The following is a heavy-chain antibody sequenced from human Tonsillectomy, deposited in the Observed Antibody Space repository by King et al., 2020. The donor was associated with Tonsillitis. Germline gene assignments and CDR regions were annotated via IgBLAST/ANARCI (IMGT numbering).Heavy chain of an antibody. Sequence: VQLQESGPGLVKPSETLSLTCTVSGDSISIYYWSWMRRPPGKGLEWIGHISNTGSTNYNPSLRSRVTISLDTSKNQFSLKLRSVNAADTALYYCAGGSGWTSDYWGQGTLVTVSS. CDR3: AGGSGWTSDY. CDR2: ISNTGST. D-gene: IGHD6-19*01. V-gene: IGHV4-59*01. J-gene: IGHJ4*02. CDR1: GDSISIYY.